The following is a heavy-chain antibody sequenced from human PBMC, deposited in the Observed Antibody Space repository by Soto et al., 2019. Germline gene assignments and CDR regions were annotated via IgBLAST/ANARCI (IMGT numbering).Heavy chain of an antibody. Sequence: SDTLSLTCTVSGGSVSSGDYFWSWLRQSPGKRLEWIAYIYYSGSTNYNPSLKSRATISVDTSKSQVSLTLTSMTAADAALYYCARSPNYYYYGFDVWGQGTAATVSS. CDR2: IYYSGST. D-gene: IGHD3-10*01. V-gene: IGHV4-61*08. CDR3: ARSPNYYYYGFDV. CDR1: GGSVSSGDYF. J-gene: IGHJ6*02.